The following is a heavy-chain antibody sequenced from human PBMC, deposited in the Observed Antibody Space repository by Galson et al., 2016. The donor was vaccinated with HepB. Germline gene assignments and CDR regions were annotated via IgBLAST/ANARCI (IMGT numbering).Heavy chain of an antibody. CDR1: GFTFSGYG. D-gene: IGHD3-22*01. Sequence: SLRLSCAASGFTFSGYGIHWVRQAPGRGLEWVALISYDGKNKYYGDSMRGRFNISRDSSKNTVHLQMDNLEGDDTAIYYCAKDPRPVAWLPSLEILYCDSWGQGTLVTVSS. V-gene: IGHV3-30*18. J-gene: IGHJ4*02. CDR3: AKDPRPVAWLPSLEILYCDS. CDR2: ISYDGKNK.